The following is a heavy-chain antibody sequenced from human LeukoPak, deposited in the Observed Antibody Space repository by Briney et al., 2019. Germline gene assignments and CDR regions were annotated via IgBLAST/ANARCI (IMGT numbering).Heavy chain of an antibody. V-gene: IGHV1-2*02. CDR3: ALSGAHSGNPPDY. CDR1: GYTFTGYY. CDR2: INPNSGGT. D-gene: IGHD3-10*01. Sequence: GASVKVSCKASGYTFTGYYMHWVRQAPGQGLEWMGWINPNSGGTNYAQKFQGRVTMTRDTSISTAYMELNRLRSDDTAVYYCALSGAHSGNPPDYWGQGTLVTVSS. J-gene: IGHJ4*02.